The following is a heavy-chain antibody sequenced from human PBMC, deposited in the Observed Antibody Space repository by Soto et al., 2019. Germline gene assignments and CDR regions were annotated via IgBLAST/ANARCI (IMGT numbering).Heavy chain of an antibody. Sequence: QVQLVESGGGVVQPGRSLRLSCAASGFTFSSYAMHWVRQAPGKGLEWVAVISYDGINKYYADSVKGRFTISRDNSKNTLYLQMNSLRAEDTAVYYCARDRRVTIAEYFQHWGQGTPVTVSS. V-gene: IGHV3-30-3*01. CDR2: ISYDGINK. J-gene: IGHJ1*01. CDR3: ARDRRVTIAEYFQH. D-gene: IGHD2-21*02. CDR1: GFTFSSYA.